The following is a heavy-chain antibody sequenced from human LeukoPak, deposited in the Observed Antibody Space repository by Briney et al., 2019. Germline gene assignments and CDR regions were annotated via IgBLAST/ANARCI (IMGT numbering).Heavy chain of an antibody. CDR2: IKPDVSEI. D-gene: IGHD6-6*01. J-gene: IGHJ4*02. Sequence: GGSLRLPCEDSGFTFRSYEMNWVRQAPGKGLEWVANIKPDVSEIYYVDSVKGRFTISRDNAKNYLYLQMNSLRAEDTAVYYCARVSSVWQLVARGAIDYWGQGTLVTVSS. CDR3: ARVSSVWQLVARGAIDY. CDR1: GFTFRSYE. V-gene: IGHV3-7*01.